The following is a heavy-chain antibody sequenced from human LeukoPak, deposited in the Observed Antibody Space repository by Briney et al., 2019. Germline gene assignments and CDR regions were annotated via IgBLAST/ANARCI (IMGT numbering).Heavy chain of an antibody. CDR1: SGSFSGYY. D-gene: IGHD3-10*01. J-gene: IGHJ1*01. CDR2: INHSGST. CDR3: ARGPRRVNPSAEYFQH. V-gene: IGHV4-34*01. Sequence: PSETLSLTCAVYSGSFSGYYWSWIRQPPGKGLEWIGEINHSGSTNYNPSLKSRVTISVDTSKNQFSLKLSSVTAADTAVHYCARGPRRVNPSAEYFQHWGQGTLVTVSS.